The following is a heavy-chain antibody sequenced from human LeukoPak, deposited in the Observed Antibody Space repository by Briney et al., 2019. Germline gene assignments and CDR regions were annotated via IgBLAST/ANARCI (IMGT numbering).Heavy chain of an antibody. D-gene: IGHD1-26*01. V-gene: IGHV3-74*01. CDR2: INTDGSSR. CDR1: GFTFSSYW. J-gene: IGHJ4*02. CDR3: ARRSSSGSYYRPFDY. Sequence: PGGSLRLSCAASGFTFSSYWMHWVRQAPGKGLVWVSRINTDGSSRGYADSVKGRFTISRDNAKNTLYLQMNSLRAEDTAVYYCARRSSSGSYYRPFDYWGQGTLVTVSS.